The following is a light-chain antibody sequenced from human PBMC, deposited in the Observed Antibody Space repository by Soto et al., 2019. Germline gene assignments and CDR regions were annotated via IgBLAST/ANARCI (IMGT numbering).Light chain of an antibody. CDR3: QQYNSYIFT. CDR1: ESVSNY. V-gene: IGKV3D-15*01. CDR2: GAS. J-gene: IGKJ4*01. Sequence: EILMTQSPATLSVSPGERATLSCRATESVSNYLAWYQQKPGQAPRLLIYGASNRATGIPDRFSGSGSGTEFTLTISSLQPDDFATYYCQQYNSYIFTFGGGTKVDI.